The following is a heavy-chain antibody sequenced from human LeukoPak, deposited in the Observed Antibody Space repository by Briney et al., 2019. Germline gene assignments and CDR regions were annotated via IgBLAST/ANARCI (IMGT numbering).Heavy chain of an antibody. J-gene: IGHJ4*02. V-gene: IGHV3-30*18. CDR2: ISYDGSNK. D-gene: IGHD3-22*01. Sequence: PGGSLRLSCAASGFTFSSYGIHWVRQAPGKGLEWVAVISYDGSNKYYADSVKGRFTISRDNSKNTLYLQMNSLRAEDTAVYYCAKGSSDYYDSSGYLDYWGQGTLVTVSS. CDR3: AKGSSDYYDSSGYLDY. CDR1: GFTFSSYG.